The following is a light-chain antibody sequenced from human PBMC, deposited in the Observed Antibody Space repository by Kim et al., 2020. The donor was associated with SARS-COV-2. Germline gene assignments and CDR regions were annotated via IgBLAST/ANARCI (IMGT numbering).Light chain of an antibody. CDR1: QDISNY. CDR3: QKYNSAPLT. Sequence: ASVRDRVTITCRASQDISNYLAWYQQKPGKVPKLLIYAASALQSGVPSRFSGSGSGTDFTLTISSLQPEDVATYYCQKYNSAPLTFGGGTKVDIK. J-gene: IGKJ4*01. V-gene: IGKV1-27*01. CDR2: AAS.